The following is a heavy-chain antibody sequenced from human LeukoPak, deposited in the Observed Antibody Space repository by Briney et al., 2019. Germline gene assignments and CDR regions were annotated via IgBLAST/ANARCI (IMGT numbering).Heavy chain of an antibody. V-gene: IGHV4-59*01. CDR2: IYYSGST. Sequence: SETLSLTCAVSGGSISSYYWSWIRQPPGKGLEWVGYIYYSGSTNYNPSLKSRVTISVDTSKNQFSLKLSSVTAADTAVYYCARGGVVYALHNWFDPWGQGTLVTVSS. CDR1: GGSISSYY. CDR3: ARGGVVYALHNWFDP. D-gene: IGHD2-8*02. J-gene: IGHJ5*02.